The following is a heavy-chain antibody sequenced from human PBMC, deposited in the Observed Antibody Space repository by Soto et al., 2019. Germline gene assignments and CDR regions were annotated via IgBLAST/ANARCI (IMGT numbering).Heavy chain of an antibody. CDR1: GASIRSTDYY. Sequence: SETLSLTCTVSGASIRSTDYYWSWIRQAPGKGLEWIGYVYYTGSTYYNPSLMSRLTISVDTSKNQFSLKLTSVTAAETATYYCARVPPRPNWFDPWGQGTLVTVSS. J-gene: IGHJ5*02. V-gene: IGHV4-30-4*01. CDR2: VYYTGST. CDR3: ARVPPRPNWFDP.